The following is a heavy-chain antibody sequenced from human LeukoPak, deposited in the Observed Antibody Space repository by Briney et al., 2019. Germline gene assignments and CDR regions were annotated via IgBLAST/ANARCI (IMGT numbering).Heavy chain of an antibody. Sequence: ASVKVSCKASGYNFNTDNMHWMRQAPGQRLERMGIIYSGGGYTSAQKFQGRVTMTRDTSTSAVYMDLSSLRSEDTAVYYCARETPDSYYVDYWGQGTLVTVSS. V-gene: IGHV1-46*02. CDR1: GYNFNTDN. CDR2: IYSGGGYT. J-gene: IGHJ4*02. CDR3: ARETPDSYYVDY. D-gene: IGHD3-22*01.